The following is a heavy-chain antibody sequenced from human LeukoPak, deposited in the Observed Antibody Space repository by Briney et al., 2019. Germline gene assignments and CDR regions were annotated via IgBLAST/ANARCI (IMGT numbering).Heavy chain of an antibody. J-gene: IGHJ4*02. CDR3: SRDPRNLDY. V-gene: IGHV3-11*01. D-gene: IGHD1-14*01. CDR1: EFSVGSNY. CDR2: ISPSGTDI. Sequence: GGSLRLSCAASEFSVGSNYTTWIRQAPGKGLESVSYISPSGTDISYADSVKGRFTISRDNAKNSLYLQMTSLRAEDTAVYYCSRDPRNLDYWGQGTLVTVSS.